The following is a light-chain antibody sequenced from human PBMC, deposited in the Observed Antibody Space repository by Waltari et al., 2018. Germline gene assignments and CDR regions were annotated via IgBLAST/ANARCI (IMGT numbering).Light chain of an antibody. V-gene: IGKV3-20*01. Sequence: EIVLTQSPGTLSLSPGERVTLSCRASQNIGKYLVWYQQKPGQAPRLLMYETSSRATGIPDRFSGSGSGTDFSLTISRLEPEDFAVYYCQNYERLPATFGQGTKVEIK. J-gene: IGKJ1*01. CDR2: ETS. CDR3: QNYERLPAT. CDR1: QNIGKY.